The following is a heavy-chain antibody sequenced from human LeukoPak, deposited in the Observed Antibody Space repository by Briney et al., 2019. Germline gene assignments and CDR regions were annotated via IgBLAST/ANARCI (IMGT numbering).Heavy chain of an antibody. V-gene: IGHV3-64*01. CDR1: GFTFSTYG. CDR2: ISSNGNT. CDR3: ARETNDYGDY. J-gene: IGHJ4*02. Sequence: PGGSLRLSCAASGFTFSTYGMYWVRQAPGKGLEYVSSISSNGNTYYANSVKGRFTISRDNPKNTLYLQMGSLRDEDLAVYYCARETNDYGDYWGQGTLVTVSS. D-gene: IGHD1/OR15-1a*01.